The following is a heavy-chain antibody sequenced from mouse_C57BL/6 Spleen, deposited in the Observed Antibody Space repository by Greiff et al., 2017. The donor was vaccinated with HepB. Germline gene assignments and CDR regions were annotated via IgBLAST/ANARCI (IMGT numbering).Heavy chain of an antibody. D-gene: IGHD1-1*01. CDR1: GYTFTSYW. Sequence: QVQLQQSGAELVKPGASVKLSCKASGYTFTSYWMQWVKQRPGQGLEWIGEIDPSDSYTNYNQKFKGKATLTVDTSSSTAYMQLSSLTSEDSAVYYCARTDYGSSRGYFDVWGTGTTVTVSS. V-gene: IGHV1-50*01. CDR3: ARTDYGSSRGYFDV. J-gene: IGHJ1*03. CDR2: IDPSDSYT.